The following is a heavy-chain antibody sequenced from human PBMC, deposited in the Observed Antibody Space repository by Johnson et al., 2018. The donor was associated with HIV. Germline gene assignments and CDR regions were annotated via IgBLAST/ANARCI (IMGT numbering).Heavy chain of an antibody. J-gene: IGHJ3*02. CDR2: IHWYGRST. Sequence: VQLVESGGGVVQPGRSLRLSCAASGFTFSSYAMHWVREAPGQGLYWVSVIHWYGRSTGYVHSVNVRFTISSHHAINSLYLQMNSLRVEDTAVYYCARDRRDDLYSHQLVLRGQNAFDIWGQGTMVTVSS. CDR1: GFTFSSYA. CDR3: ARDRRDDLYSHQLVLRGQNAFDI. D-gene: IGHD1-26*01. V-gene: IGHV3-20*04.